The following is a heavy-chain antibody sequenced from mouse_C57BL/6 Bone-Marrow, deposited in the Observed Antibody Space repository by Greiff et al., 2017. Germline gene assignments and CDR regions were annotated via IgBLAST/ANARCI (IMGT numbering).Heavy chain of an antibody. V-gene: IGHV1-26*01. CDR3: ARDDDYDGPFAY. J-gene: IGHJ3*01. CDR1: GYTFTDYY. Sequence: EVQLQQSGPELVKPGASVKISCKASGYTFTDYYMNWVKQSHGKSLEWIGDISPNNGGTSYTEKFKGKATLTVDKSSSTAYLELRSLTSEDSAVYYCARDDDYDGPFAYWGQGTLVTVTA. D-gene: IGHD2-4*01. CDR2: ISPNNGGT.